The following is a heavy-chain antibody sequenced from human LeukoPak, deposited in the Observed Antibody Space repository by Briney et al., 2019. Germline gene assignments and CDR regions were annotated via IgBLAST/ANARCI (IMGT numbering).Heavy chain of an antibody. D-gene: IGHD6-6*01. CDR2: IYYSGST. Sequence: SQTLSLTCTVSGGSISSGDYYWSWIRQPPGKGLEWIGYIYYSGSTYYNPSLKSRVTISVDTSKNQFSLKLSSVTAADTAVSYCARLSYSSSSCWFDPWGQGTLVTVSS. CDR1: GGSISSGDYY. CDR3: ARLSYSSSSCWFDP. V-gene: IGHV4-30-4*08. J-gene: IGHJ5*02.